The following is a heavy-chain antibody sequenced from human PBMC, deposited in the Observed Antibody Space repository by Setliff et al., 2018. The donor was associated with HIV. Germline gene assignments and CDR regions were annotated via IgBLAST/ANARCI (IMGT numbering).Heavy chain of an antibody. CDR1: GGSIRSYY. CDR3: ARDGARDGYNLDS. Sequence: PSETLSLTCTVSGGSIRSYYWTWIRQPPGKGLEWIGRLDSTGTSSYNPSLESRVTMSVDTSKNQFSLTLTSVTAADTAVYYCARDGARDGYNLDSWGQGTLVTVSS. CDR2: LDSTGTS. D-gene: IGHD6-25*01. J-gene: IGHJ5*02. V-gene: IGHV4-4*07.